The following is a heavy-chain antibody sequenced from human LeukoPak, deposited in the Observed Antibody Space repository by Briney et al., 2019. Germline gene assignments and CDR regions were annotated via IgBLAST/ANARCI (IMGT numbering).Heavy chain of an antibody. CDR1: GGSISSYY. V-gene: IGHV4-59*01. CDR3: ARDGSGWLGYFDY. D-gene: IGHD6-19*01. Sequence: PSETLSLTCTVSGGSISSYYWSWIRQPPGKGLEWIGYIYYSGSTNYNPSLKSRVTISVDTSKNQFSLKLSSVTAADTAVYYCARDGSGWLGYFDYWGQGTLVAVSS. CDR2: IYYSGST. J-gene: IGHJ4*02.